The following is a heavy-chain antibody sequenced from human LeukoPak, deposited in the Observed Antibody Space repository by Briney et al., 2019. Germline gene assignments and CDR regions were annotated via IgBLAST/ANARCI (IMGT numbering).Heavy chain of an antibody. D-gene: IGHD3-10*01. CDR1: GFTFSDHA. J-gene: IGHJ4*02. V-gene: IGHV3-7*03. CDR3: ATSLWFGELLLDY. CDR2: IKQDGSEK. Sequence: GSLRLSCAASGFTFSDHAMSWVRQAPGKGLEWVANIKQDGSEKYYVDSVKGRFTISRDNAKNSLYLQMNSLRAEDTAVYYCATSLWFGELLLDYWGQGTLVTVSS.